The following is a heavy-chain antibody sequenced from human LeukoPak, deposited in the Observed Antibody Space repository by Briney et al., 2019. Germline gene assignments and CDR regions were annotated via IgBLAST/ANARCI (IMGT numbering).Heavy chain of an antibody. CDR3: ATYDFWSGLCAY. CDR1: GYTFTNYG. D-gene: IGHD3-3*01. V-gene: IGHV1-18*04. Sequence: EASVKVSCKASGYTFTNYGISWVRQAPAQGLEWVGWIRGDNGNTNYAQKFQGRVTVTADTSTSIAYMELRSLRSDDTAVYYCATYDFWSGLCAYWGQGTLVTVSS. CDR2: IRGDNGNT. J-gene: IGHJ4*02.